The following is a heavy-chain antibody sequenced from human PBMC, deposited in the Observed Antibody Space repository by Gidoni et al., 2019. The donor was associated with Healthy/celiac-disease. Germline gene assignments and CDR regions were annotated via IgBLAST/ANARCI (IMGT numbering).Heavy chain of an antibody. J-gene: IGHJ4*02. D-gene: IGHD2-21*02. CDR3: ARAKHIVVVTATPGSFDY. Sequence: QVQLVQSGAEVKKPGASVKVSCKASGYTFTSYYMHWVRQAPGQGLEWMGIINPSGGSTSYAQKFQGRVTMTRDTSTSTVYMELSSLRSEDTAVYYCARAKHIVVVTATPGSFDYWGQGTLVTVSS. CDR2: INPSGGST. CDR1: GYTFTSYY. V-gene: IGHV1-46*01.